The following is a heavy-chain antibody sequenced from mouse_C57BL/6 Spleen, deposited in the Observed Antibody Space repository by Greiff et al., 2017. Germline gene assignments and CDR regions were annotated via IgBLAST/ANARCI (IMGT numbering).Heavy chain of an antibody. Sequence: EVKLMESGGGLVQPKGSLKLSCAASGFSFNTYAMNWVRQAPGKGLEWVARIRSKSNNYATYYADSVKDRFTISRDDSESMLYLQMNNLKTEDTAMYYCVRPLYGNYGWFAYWGQGTLVTVSA. CDR1: GFSFNTYA. J-gene: IGHJ3*01. CDR2: IRSKSNNYAT. V-gene: IGHV10-1*01. D-gene: IGHD2-1*01. CDR3: VRPLYGNYGWFAY.